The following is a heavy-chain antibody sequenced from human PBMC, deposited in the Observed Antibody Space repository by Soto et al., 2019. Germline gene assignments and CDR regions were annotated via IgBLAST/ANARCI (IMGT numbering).Heavy chain of an antibody. CDR3: AKEGGLSGSYYISSSYYFDY. CDR2: ISYDGSNT. CDR1: GFTFSSYG. Sequence: QVQLVESGGGVVQPGRSLRLSCVASGFTFSSYGMHWVRQAPGKGLEWVAIISYDGSNTYYADSVKGRFTISRDNSKNTLYLQMTSLSAEDTSVYYCAKEGGLSGSYYISSSYYFDYWGQGTLVTVSS. J-gene: IGHJ4*02. V-gene: IGHV3-30*18. D-gene: IGHD1-26*01.